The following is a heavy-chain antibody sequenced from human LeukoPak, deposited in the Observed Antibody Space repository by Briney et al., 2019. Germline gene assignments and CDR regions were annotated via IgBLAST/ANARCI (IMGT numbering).Heavy chain of an antibody. CDR3: ASSYGYKYFDY. CDR2: FDPEDGET. CDR1: GHTLTELS. V-gene: IGHV1-24*01. D-gene: IGHD5-18*01. J-gene: IGHJ4*02. Sequence: ASVKVSCKVSGHTLTELSMHWVRQAPGKGLEWMGGFDPEDGETIYAQKFQGRVTMTRNTSISTAYMELGSLRSEDTAVYYCASSYGYKYFDYWGQGTLVTVSS.